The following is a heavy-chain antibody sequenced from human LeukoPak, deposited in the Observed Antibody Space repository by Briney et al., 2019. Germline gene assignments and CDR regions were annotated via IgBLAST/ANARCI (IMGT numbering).Heavy chain of an antibody. CDR1: GFTFSSFA. Sequence: GGSLRLSCVASGFTFSSFAMNWVRQAPGKGLEWISSISGSGDNTYYADSVKGRFTISRDNSKNTLYLQMNSLRAEDTAVYYCARVEASGYDYGAFDYWGQGTLVTVSS. CDR3: ARVEASGYDYGAFDY. CDR2: ISGSGDNT. D-gene: IGHD5-12*01. J-gene: IGHJ4*02. V-gene: IGHV3-23*01.